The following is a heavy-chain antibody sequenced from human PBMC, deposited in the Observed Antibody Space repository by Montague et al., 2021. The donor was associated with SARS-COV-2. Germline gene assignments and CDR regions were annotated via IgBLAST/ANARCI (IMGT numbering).Heavy chain of an antibody. D-gene: IGHD5-18*01. J-gene: IGHJ4*02. CDR2: IYYTENT. Sequence: IYYTENTYYNPSLKSRVTISIDTSKNQFSLKLSSVTAADTAVYYCARPGSGYSYGSGAFDYGGQLSLVTVS. CDR3: ARPGSGYSYGSGAFDY. V-gene: IGHV4-39*01.